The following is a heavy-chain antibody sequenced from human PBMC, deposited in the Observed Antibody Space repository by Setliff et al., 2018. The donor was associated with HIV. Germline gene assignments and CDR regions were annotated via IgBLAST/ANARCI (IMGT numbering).Heavy chain of an antibody. D-gene: IGHD3-10*01. V-gene: IGHV3-23*01. CDR2: ISASGGST. J-gene: IGHJ4*02. CDR1: GFSFSSYV. CDR3: AKDYYGSGRNYFDY. Sequence: GGSLRLSCAASGFSFSSYVMSWVRQAPGEGLEWVSGISASGGSTYYADSMRGRFTISRDNSKNTLYLQINSLRAEDTAIYYCAKDYYGSGRNYFDYWGQGTLVTVSS.